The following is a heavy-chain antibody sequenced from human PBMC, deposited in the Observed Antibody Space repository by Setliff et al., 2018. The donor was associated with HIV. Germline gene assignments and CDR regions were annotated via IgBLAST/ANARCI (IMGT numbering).Heavy chain of an antibody. CDR3: ARDRERWLQSRLFDP. Sequence: GGSLRLSCAATGFTFSNYGMHWVRQAPAKGLEWVSSISSSSGTIYYADSVKGRFTISRDNAKSSLYLQMNSLRAEDTAIYYCARDRERWLQSRLFDPWGQGTLVTVSS. J-gene: IGHJ5*02. CDR2: ISSSSGTI. D-gene: IGHD4-4*01. V-gene: IGHV3-48*04. CDR1: GFTFSNYG.